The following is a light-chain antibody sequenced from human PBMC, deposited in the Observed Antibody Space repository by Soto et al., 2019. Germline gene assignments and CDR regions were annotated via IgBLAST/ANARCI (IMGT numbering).Light chain of an antibody. CDR2: AAS. CDR1: QNIKNNF. CDR3: QKYGTSLT. V-gene: IGKV3-20*01. J-gene: IGKJ4*01. Sequence: IVLTQSPGTLSLSPGEGATLSCRASQNIKNNFLSWYQQRPGQAPRLLIHAASIRATGTPHIFTGSASGTDFTLIISRLDPEDFAVYYCQKYGTSLTFGGGTRVEIK.